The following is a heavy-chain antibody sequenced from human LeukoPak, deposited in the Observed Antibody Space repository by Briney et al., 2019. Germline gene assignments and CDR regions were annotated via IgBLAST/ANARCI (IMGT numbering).Heavy chain of an antibody. D-gene: IGHD3-10*01. CDR3: AKDYGSGVRGPFQH. CDR2: ISHDGGNE. V-gene: IGHV3-30-3*01. J-gene: IGHJ1*01. Sequence: GGSLRLSCAASGFTFSRYGMHWVRQAPGKGLEWVAVISHDGGNEYYADSVKGRFTISRDNSKNTLYLQMDSLRAEDTAVYYCAKDYGSGVRGPFQHWGQGTLVTVSS. CDR1: GFTFSRYG.